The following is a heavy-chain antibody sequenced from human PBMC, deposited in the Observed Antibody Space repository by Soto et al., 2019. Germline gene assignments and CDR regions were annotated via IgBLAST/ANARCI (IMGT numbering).Heavy chain of an antibody. CDR2: INSDGSST. J-gene: IGHJ3*02. D-gene: IGHD4-17*01. V-gene: IGHV3-74*01. CDR1: GFTFSSYW. CDR3: AREEAYYGDSGDAFDI. Sequence: PGGSLRLSCAASGFTFSSYWMHWVRQAPGKGLVWVSRINSDGSSTSYADSVKGRFTISRDNAKNTLYLQMNSLRAEDTAMYYCAREEAYYGDSGDAFDIWGQGTMVTVSS.